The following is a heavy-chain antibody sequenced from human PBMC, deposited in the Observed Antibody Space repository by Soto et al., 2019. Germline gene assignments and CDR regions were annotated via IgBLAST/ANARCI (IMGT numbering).Heavy chain of an antibody. CDR1: GYTFTSYY. V-gene: IGHV1-46*01. D-gene: IGHD3-22*01. CDR3: ARVPPGDSRGYSLPPQYYFDY. CDR2: INPSGGST. J-gene: IGHJ4*02. Sequence: ASVKVSCKASGYTFTSYYMHWVRQAPGQGLEWMGIINPSGGSTSYAQKFQGRVTMTRDTSTSTVYMELSSLRSEDTAVYYCARVPPGDSRGYSLPPQYYFDYGGKGTLVTVPS.